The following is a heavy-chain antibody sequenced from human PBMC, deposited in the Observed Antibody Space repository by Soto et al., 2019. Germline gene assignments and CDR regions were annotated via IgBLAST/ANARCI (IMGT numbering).Heavy chain of an antibody. V-gene: IGHV3-30-3*01. CDR3: ARDARPVVPAAKVDEAAANFDC. Sequence: QVHLVESGGGVVQPGRSLRLSCAASGFTFSSYALHWVRQAPGKGLEWVAVISYDGSNKYYADSVRGRFTISRDNSKNTLYLQMNSLRAEDTAVYYCARDARPVVPAAKVDEAAANFDCWGQGTLLTVSS. CDR2: ISYDGSNK. D-gene: IGHD2-2*01. CDR1: GFTFSSYA. J-gene: IGHJ4*02.